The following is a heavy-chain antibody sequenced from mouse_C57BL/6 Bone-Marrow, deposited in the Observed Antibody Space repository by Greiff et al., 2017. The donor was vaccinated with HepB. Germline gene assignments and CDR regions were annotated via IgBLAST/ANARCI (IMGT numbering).Heavy chain of an antibody. CDR3: ARRLRRDWYFDV. Sequence: EVQRVESGPGLVKPSQSLSLTCSVTGYSITSGYYWNWIRQFPGNKLEWLGYISYDGSNNYNPSLKNRISITRDTSKNQFFLKLNSGTTEDTATYYCARRLRRDWYFDVWGTGTTVTVSS. D-gene: IGHD2-4*01. CDR2: ISYDGSN. V-gene: IGHV3-6*01. J-gene: IGHJ1*03. CDR1: GYSITSGYY.